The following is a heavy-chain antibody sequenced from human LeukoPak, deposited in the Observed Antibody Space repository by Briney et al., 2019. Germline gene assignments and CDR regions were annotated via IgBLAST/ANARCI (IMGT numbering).Heavy chain of an antibody. J-gene: IGHJ4*02. V-gene: IGHV3-9*03. CDR3: VKGTCGAGCYLDN. CDR1: GFKFDDYA. D-gene: IGHD2-21*02. Sequence: GRSLRLSCAVSGFKFDDYAMHWVRQPPGKGLEWVSSVSWNSDNMAYADSVKGRFTISRDNAKKSLYLQMNSLRTDDMALYYCVKGTCGAGCYLDNWGQGTLVTVSS. CDR2: VSWNSDNM.